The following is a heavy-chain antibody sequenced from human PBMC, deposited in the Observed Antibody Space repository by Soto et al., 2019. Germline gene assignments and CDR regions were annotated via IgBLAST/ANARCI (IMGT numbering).Heavy chain of an antibody. D-gene: IGHD3-10*01. V-gene: IGHV3-74*01. J-gene: IGHJ4*02. CDR1: GFIFSMYW. CDR3: TRGPRPTSIGTGAF. Sequence: GGSLRLSCETSGFIFSMYWMHWVRQVPGKGPQWVARITDDGSTTYYAASVEGRFTISRDNAKNALYLQMTALRADDTAVYYCTRGPRPTSIGTGAFWGQGTLVTVSS. CDR2: ITDDGSTT.